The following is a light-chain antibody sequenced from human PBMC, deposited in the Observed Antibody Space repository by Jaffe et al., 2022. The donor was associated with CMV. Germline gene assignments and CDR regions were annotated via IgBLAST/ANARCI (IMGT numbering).Light chain of an antibody. J-gene: IGKJ1*01. CDR3: QQYNNWPRT. Sequence: EIMMTQSPATLSVSPGERATLSCRASQSVSSNLAWYQQKPGQAPRLLIYGASTRATGLPARFSGSGSGTEFTLTISSLQSEDFAVYYCQQYNNWPRTFGQGTKVEIK. CDR2: GAS. V-gene: IGKV3-15*01. CDR1: QSVSSN.